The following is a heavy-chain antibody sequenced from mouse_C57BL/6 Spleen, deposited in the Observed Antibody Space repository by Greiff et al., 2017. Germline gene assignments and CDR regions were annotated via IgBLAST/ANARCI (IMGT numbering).Heavy chain of an antibody. CDR2: INPSSGYT. J-gene: IGHJ2*01. Sequence: QVQLQQPGAELARPGASVKMSCKASGYTFTSYTMHWVKQRPGQGLEWIGYINPSSGYTKYNQKFKDKATLTADKSSSTAYMQLSSLTSEDSAVYYCARLDYSNYVYYFDYWGQGTTLTVSS. CDR1: GYTFTSYT. V-gene: IGHV1-4*01. CDR3: ARLDYSNYVYYFDY. D-gene: IGHD2-5*01.